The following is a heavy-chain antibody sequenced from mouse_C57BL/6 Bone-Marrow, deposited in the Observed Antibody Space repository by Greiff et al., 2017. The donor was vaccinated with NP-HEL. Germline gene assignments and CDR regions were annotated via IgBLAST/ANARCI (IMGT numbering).Heavy chain of an antibody. CDR3: ARGGTGRSFDV. D-gene: IGHD4-1*01. CDR1: GFTFSDYG. CDR2: ISSGSSTI. V-gene: IGHV5-17*01. J-gene: IGHJ1*03. Sequence: EVKVVESGGGLVKPGGSLKLSCAASGFTFSDYGMHWVRQAPEKGLEWVAYISSGSSTIYYADTVKGRFTISRDNAKNTLFLQMTSLRSEDTAMYYCARGGTGRSFDVWGTGTTVTVSS.